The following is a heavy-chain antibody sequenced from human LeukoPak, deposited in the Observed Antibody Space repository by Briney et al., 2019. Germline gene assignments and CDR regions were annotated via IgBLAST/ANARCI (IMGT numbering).Heavy chain of an antibody. CDR1: GGSLSSYY. V-gene: IGHV4-59*01. Sequence: SETLSLTCTVSGGSLSSYYWSWLRQPPGKGLEWIGYIYYSGGTNYNPSLKSRVTISVDTSKNQFFLTLSSVTAADTAVYYCASIVVPAAMAIDYWGQGTLVTVSS. CDR3: ASIVVPAAMAIDY. CDR2: IYYSGGT. J-gene: IGHJ4*02. D-gene: IGHD2-2*01.